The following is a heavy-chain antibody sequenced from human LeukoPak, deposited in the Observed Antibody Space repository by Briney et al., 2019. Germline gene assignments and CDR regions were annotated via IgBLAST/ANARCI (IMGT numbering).Heavy chain of an antibody. D-gene: IGHD1-26*01. V-gene: IGHV1-18*01. Sequence: ASVKVSCKASGYTFIIYGISWVRQAPGQGLEWMGWISAYNGNTNYAQKLQGRVTMTTDTSTSTAYMELRSLRSDDTAVYYCARDQGGTYYPDYRGQGTLVTVSS. CDR3: ARDQGGTYYPDY. CDR1: GYTFIIYG. J-gene: IGHJ4*02. CDR2: ISAYNGNT.